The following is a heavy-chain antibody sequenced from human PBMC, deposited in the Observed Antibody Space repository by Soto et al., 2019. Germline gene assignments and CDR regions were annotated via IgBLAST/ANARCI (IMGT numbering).Heavy chain of an antibody. Sequence: GESLKISCAASGFTFSSYAMSWVRQAPGKGLEWVSAISGSGGSTYYADSVKGRFTISRDNSKNTLYLQMNSLRAEDTAVYYCAKDPLEEQWLVPLDAFDIWGQGTMVTVSS. CDR2: ISGSGGST. CDR3: AKDPLEEQWLVPLDAFDI. CDR1: GFTFSSYA. J-gene: IGHJ3*02. V-gene: IGHV3-23*01. D-gene: IGHD6-19*01.